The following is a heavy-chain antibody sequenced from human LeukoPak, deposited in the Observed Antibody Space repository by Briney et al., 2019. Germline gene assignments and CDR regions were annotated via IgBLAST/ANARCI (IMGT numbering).Heavy chain of an antibody. CDR1: GGSISTSNHY. Sequence: SETLSLTCTVSGGSISTSNHYWGWARQPPEKGLEWIGNIFYSDSPYYSLSLKCRLHITLHTSRPHFPLTLNCVTPADPAVFYCAKCSGYGLVDIWGQGTMVTVSS. CDR2: IFYSDSP. D-gene: IGHD3-22*01. V-gene: IGHV4-39*06. J-gene: IGHJ3*02. CDR3: AKCSGYGLVDI.